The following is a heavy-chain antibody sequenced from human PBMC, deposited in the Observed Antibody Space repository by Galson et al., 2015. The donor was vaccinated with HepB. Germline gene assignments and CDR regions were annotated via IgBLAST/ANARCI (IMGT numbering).Heavy chain of an antibody. CDR2: ISAYNGNT. CDR3: AREMERSGGDYYYYYGMDV. CDR1: GYTFTSYG. V-gene: IGHV1-18*04. J-gene: IGHJ6*02. Sequence: SVKVSCKASGYTFTSYGISWVRQAPGQGLEWMGWISAYNGNTNYAQKLQGRVTMTTDTSTSTAYMGLRSLRSDDTAVYYCAREMERSGGDYYYYYGMDVWGQGTTVTVSS. D-gene: IGHD3-16*01.